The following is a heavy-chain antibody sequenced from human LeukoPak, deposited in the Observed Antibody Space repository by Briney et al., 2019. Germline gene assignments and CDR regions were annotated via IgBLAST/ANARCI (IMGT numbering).Heavy chain of an antibody. J-gene: IGHJ6*03. V-gene: IGHV4-34*01. Sequence: SETLSLTCAVYGGSFSGYYWSWIRQPPGKGLEWIGEINHSGSTNYNPSLKSRVTISVDTSKNQFSLKLSSVTAADTAVYYCARVRRSSPSSYYYYYYMDVWGKGTTVTVSS. CDR1: GGSFSGYY. CDR3: ARVRRSSPSSYYYYYYMDV. D-gene: IGHD6-6*01. CDR2: INHSGST.